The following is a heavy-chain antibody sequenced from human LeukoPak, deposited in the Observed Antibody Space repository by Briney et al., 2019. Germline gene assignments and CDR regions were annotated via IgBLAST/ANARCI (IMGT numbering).Heavy chain of an antibody. D-gene: IGHD3-3*01. Sequence: ASVKVSCKASGYTFTSYGISWVRQAPGQGLESMGWISAYNGNTDYAQKLQGRVTMTTDTSTSTAYIELRSLRSDDTALYYCARLSGDPQFFGVVTFFDYWGQGTLVTVSS. J-gene: IGHJ4*02. CDR3: ARLSGDPQFFGVVTFFDY. V-gene: IGHV1-18*01. CDR2: ISAYNGNT. CDR1: GYTFTSYG.